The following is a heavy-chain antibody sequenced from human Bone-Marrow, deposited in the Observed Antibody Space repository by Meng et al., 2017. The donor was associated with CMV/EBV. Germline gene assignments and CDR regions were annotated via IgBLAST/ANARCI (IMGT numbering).Heavy chain of an antibody. Sequence: GSLRLSCTVSGGSISSSSYYWGWIRQPPGKGLEWIGSIYYSGSTYYNPTLKSRVTISVDTSKNQFSLKLSSVTAADTAMYYCANLSGSYFGHYYYGMDVWGQGTTVTVSS. J-gene: IGHJ6*02. CDR3: ANLSGSYFGHYYYGMDV. CDR1: GGSISSSSYY. CDR2: IYYSGST. V-gene: IGHV4-39*01. D-gene: IGHD1-26*01.